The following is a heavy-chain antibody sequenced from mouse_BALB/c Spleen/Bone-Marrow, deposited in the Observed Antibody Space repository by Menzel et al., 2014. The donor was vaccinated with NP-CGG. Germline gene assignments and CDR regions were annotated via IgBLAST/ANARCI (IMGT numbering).Heavy chain of an antibody. V-gene: IGHV5-6-5*01. CDR2: ISFHGLA. Sequence: EESGGRLVTPGTPLTLTCTISGFSLSSYHMGWVRQAPGKGLEWIGVISFHGLAYYANWAKGRFTISKTSTTVDLEITGLTVADTATYFCARGHDSDAWDANFDLWGPGTLVTVSS. CDR3: ARGHDSDAWDANFDL. CDR1: GFSLSSYH. D-gene: IGHD4-1*01. J-gene: IGHJ1*01.